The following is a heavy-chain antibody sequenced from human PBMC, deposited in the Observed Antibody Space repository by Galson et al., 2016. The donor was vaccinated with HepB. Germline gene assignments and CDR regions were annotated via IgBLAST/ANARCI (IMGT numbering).Heavy chain of an antibody. CDR3: AKDTAPGHTYCYFYF. D-gene: IGHD1-14*01. Sequence: SLRLSCAASGFTFSNYAMSWVRQAPGKGLEWVSGISSSGSSTYYADSVKSRFAISRDNSKDTLYLEMNSLRAGDTAFYYCAKDTAPGHTYCYFYFWGQRALVTAS. J-gene: IGHJ4*02. CDR1: GFTFSNYA. CDR2: ISSSGSST. V-gene: IGHV3-23*01.